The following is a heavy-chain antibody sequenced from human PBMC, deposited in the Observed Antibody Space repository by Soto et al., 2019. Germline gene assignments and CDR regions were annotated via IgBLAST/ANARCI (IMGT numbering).Heavy chain of an antibody. J-gene: IGHJ4*02. V-gene: IGHV3-23*01. D-gene: IGHD6-19*01. CDR1: GCNFRSYA. Sequence: GGSQRLCYAVSGCNFRSYAMSWVRQATGKGLEWVSGISGSGGSTYSADSVKGRFTISRDNSRNTLFLQMNSLRPEDTAVYYRAKDRKSGSGWYWDYWGQGTLVTVSS. CDR3: AKDRKSGSGWYWDY. CDR2: ISGSGGST.